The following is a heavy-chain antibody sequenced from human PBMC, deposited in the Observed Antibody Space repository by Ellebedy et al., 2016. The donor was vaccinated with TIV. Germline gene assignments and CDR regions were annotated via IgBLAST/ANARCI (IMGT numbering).Heavy chain of an antibody. Sequence: GGSLRLSCAASGFTFSSYSMNWVRQTPGKGLEWVSHISSSSSTIYYADSVKGRFTISRDNAKNSLYLQMNSLRDEDTAVYYCARDDSSGYYHGRDAFDIWGQGTMVTVSS. D-gene: IGHD3-22*01. CDR2: ISSSSSTI. J-gene: IGHJ3*02. V-gene: IGHV3-48*02. CDR1: GFTFSSYS. CDR3: ARDDSSGYYHGRDAFDI.